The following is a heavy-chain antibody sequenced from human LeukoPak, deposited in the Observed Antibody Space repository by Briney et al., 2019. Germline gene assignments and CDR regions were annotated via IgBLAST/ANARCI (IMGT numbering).Heavy chain of an antibody. J-gene: IGHJ4*02. CDR2: IYYSGST. V-gene: IGHV4-59*01. D-gene: IGHD6-19*01. CDR1: GGSISSYY. CDR3: ARVVRSSGLDY. Sequence: PSETLSLTCTVSGGSISSYYWSWIRQPPGKGLEWIGYIYYSGSTNYNPSLKSRVTISVDTSKNQFSLKLSSVTAADTAVYYCARVVRSSGLDYWGQGTLVTVSS.